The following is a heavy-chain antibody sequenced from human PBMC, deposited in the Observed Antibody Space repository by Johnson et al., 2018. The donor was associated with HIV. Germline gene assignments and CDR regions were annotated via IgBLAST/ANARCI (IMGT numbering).Heavy chain of an antibody. V-gene: IGHV3-23*04. J-gene: IGHJ3*02. CDR1: GFTFSSYA. Sequence: VQLVESGGGLVQPGGSLRLSCAASGFTFSSYAMTWVRQAPGKGLEWVSTISGSGSSTFYRDSVKGRFTISRDESKNMVYLEMNSLRADDTAVYYCATSGSHFAFDIWGQGTMVTVSS. CDR2: ISGSGSST. D-gene: IGHD1-26*01. CDR3: ATSGSHFAFDI.